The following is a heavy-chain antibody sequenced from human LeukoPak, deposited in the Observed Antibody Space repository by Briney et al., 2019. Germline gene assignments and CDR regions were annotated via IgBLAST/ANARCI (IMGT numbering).Heavy chain of an antibody. CDR2: IIPIFGTA. J-gene: IGHJ4*02. CDR1: GGTFSSYA. V-gene: IGHV1-69*13. Sequence: SVKVSCKAPGGTFSSYAISWVRQAPGQGLEWMGGIIPIFGTANYAQKFQGRVTITADESTSTAYMELSSLRSEDTAVYYCASSAVAGMQGTFDYWGQGTLVTVSS. CDR3: ASSAVAGMQGTFDY. D-gene: IGHD6-19*01.